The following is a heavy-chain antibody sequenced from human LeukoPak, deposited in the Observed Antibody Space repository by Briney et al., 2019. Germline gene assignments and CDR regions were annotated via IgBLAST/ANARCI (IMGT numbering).Heavy chain of an antibody. CDR3: ARDQNSRGYSYGP. D-gene: IGHD5-18*01. CDR2: ISSSGSTI. Sequence: PGGSLRLSCAASGFTFSSYEMNWVRQAPGKGLEWVSYISSSGSTIYYADSVKGRFTISRDNAKNSLYLQMNGLRAGDTAVYYCARDQNSRGYSYGPWGQGTLVTVSS. J-gene: IGHJ5*02. V-gene: IGHV3-48*03. CDR1: GFTFSSYE.